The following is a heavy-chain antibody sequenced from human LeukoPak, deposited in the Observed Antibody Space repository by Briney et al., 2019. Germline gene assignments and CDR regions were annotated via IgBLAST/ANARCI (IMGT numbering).Heavy chain of an antibody. Sequence: GGSLRLSXAASGFTFSSYSMNWVRQAPGKGLEWVSYISSSSSTIYYADSVKGRFSISRDNAKNSLYLQMNSLRAEDTAVYYCARCAGYCSGGSCYSLSYYYYYMDVWGKGTTVTVSS. D-gene: IGHD2-15*01. CDR1: GFTFSSYS. J-gene: IGHJ6*03. V-gene: IGHV3-48*01. CDR2: ISSSSSTI. CDR3: ARCAGYCSGGSCYSLSYYYYYMDV.